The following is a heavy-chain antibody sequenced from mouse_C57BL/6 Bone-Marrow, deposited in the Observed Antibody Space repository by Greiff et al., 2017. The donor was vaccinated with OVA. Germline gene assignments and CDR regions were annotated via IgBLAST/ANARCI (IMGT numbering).Heavy chain of an antibody. CDR2: INPNYGTT. CDR1: GYSFTDYN. CDR3: AIVYYSNYPYAMDY. V-gene: IGHV1-39*01. D-gene: IGHD2-5*01. Sequence: VQLQQSGPELVKPGASVKISCKASGYSFTDYNMNWVKQSNGKSLEWIGVINPNYGTTSYNQKFKGKATLTVVQSSSTAYMQLNSLTSEDSAVYYCAIVYYSNYPYAMDYWGQGTSVTVSS. J-gene: IGHJ4*01.